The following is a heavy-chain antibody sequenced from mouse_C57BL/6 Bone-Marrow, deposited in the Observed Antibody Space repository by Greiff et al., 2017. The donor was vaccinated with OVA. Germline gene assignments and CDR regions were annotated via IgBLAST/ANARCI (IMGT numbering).Heavy chain of an antibody. CDR1: GYTFTSYW. Sequence: QVQLKQPGAELVKPGASVKMSCKASGYTFTSYWITWVKQRPGQGLEWIGDIYPGSGSTNYNEKFKSKATLTVDTSSSTAYMQLSSLTSEDSAVYYCAKEGVYDDYDDWYFDVWGTGTTVTVSS. V-gene: IGHV1-55*01. D-gene: IGHD2-4*01. J-gene: IGHJ1*03. CDR2: IYPGSGST. CDR3: AKEGVYDDYDDWYFDV.